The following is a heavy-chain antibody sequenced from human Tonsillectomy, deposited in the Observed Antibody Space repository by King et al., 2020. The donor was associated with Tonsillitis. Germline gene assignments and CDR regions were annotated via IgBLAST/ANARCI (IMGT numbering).Heavy chain of an antibody. CDR1: GGSISSYY. J-gene: IGHJ3*02. D-gene: IGHD1-1*01. CDR2: IYYSGST. CDR3: AREISLADAFDI. Sequence: VQLQESGPGLVKPSETLSLTCTVSGGSISSYYWSWIRQPPGKGLEWIGYIYYSGSTNYNPSLKSRVTMSVDTSMSQFSLKLSSVTAADTAVYYCAREISLADAFDIWGQGTMVTVSS. V-gene: IGHV4-59*01.